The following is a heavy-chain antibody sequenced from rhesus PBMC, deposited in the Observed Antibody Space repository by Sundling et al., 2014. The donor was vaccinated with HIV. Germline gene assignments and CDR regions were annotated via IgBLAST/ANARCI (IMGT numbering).Heavy chain of an antibody. J-gene: IGHJ6*01. D-gene: IGHD3-3*01. CDR3: AAGYSYTYYGLDS. CDR1: GFTFSNYY. CDR2: TNTGGGSP. V-gene: IGHV3-8*01. Sequence: EVQLVESGGGLVQPGGSLRLSCKASGFTFSNYYMYWVRQAPGKGLEWVSGTNTGGGSPWYRDSVKGRFTISKENAKNTGFLQMDSLRPEDTAVYYCAAGYSYTYYGLDSWGQGSSSPSPQ.